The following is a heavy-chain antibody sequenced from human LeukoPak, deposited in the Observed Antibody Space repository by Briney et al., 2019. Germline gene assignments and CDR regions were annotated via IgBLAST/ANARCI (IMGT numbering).Heavy chain of an antibody. CDR3: ARGGVGYSYGAPWVY. Sequence: GWSLRLSCAASGFTFSSYGMHWVRQAPSKGLEWVAVISYDGSNKYYADSLKGRFTISRDNSKNTLYLQMNSLRAEDTAVYYCARGGVGYSYGAPWVYWGQGTLVTVSS. CDR1: GFTFSSYG. V-gene: IGHV3-33*01. D-gene: IGHD5-18*01. CDR2: ISYDGSNK. J-gene: IGHJ4*02.